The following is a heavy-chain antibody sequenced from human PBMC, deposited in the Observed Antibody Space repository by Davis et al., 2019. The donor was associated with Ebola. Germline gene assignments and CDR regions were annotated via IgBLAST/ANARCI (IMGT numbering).Heavy chain of an antibody. D-gene: IGHD3-22*01. Sequence: GGSLRLSCAASGFTVSSNYMSWVRQAPGKGLEWVSLIYSGGSTYYADSVKGRFTISRDNSKNTLYLQMNSLRAEDTAVYYCARVYYYDIIDYWGQGTLVTVSS. CDR1: GFTVSSNY. J-gene: IGHJ4*02. V-gene: IGHV3-66*01. CDR3: ARVYYYDIIDY. CDR2: IYSGGST.